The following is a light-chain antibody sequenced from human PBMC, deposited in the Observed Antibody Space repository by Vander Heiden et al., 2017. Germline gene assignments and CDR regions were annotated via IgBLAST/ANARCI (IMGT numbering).Light chain of an antibody. CDR2: WAS. V-gene: IGKV4-1*01. CDR3: QEYYSAPLT. CDR1: KSLLSSSNNKNY. J-gene: IGKJ4*01. Sequence: DIVMTQSPASLAVSLGERATINCKSSKSLLSSSNNKNYLAWFQQKPGQPPKLLISWASTRESGVPDRFTGSGSGTDFALTINSLQAEDVAIYYCQEYYSAPLTFGGGTKVEIK.